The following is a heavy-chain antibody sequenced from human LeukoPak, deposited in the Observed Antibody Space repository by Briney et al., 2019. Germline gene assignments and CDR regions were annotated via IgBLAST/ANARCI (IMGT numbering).Heavy chain of an antibody. CDR2: IYSTTTYI. J-gene: IGHJ3*02. CDR1: GFTFSSYS. CDR3: ARDQFIHAFDI. D-gene: IGHD5-24*01. V-gene: IGHV3-21*01. Sequence: GGSLRLSCAASGFTFSSYSMNWVRQAPGKGLEWVSSIYSTTTYIYYADSVKGRFTISRDNADNSLYLQMNRLRAEDTAVYYCARDQFIHAFDIWGQGTMVTVSS.